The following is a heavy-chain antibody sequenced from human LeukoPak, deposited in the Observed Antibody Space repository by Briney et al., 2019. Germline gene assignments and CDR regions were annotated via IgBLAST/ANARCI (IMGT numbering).Heavy chain of an antibody. CDR3: ARAQGDGYNSAFDY. CDR1: GGTFSSYA. CDR2: IIPIFGTA. Sequence: ASVKVSCKASGGTFSSYAISWVRQAPGQGLEWMGGIIPIFGTANYAQKFQGRVTITTDESTSTAYMELSSLGSEDTAVYYCARAQGDGYNSAFDYWGQGTLVTVSS. D-gene: IGHD5-24*01. J-gene: IGHJ4*02. V-gene: IGHV1-69*05.